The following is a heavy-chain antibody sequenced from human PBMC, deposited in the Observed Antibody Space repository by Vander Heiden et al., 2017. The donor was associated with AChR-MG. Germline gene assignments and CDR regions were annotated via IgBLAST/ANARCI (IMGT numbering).Heavy chain of an antibody. V-gene: IGHV4-38-2*02. CDR1: GYSISSGYY. Sequence: QVQLQESGPGLVKPSETLSLTCAVSGYSISSGYYWGWIRQPPGKGLEWIGSIYRSGRTYYNPSLKSRVSISVDTSKNQFSLELSSVTAADTAVYYCARDILTGYYAFDIWGQGTMVTVSS. J-gene: IGHJ3*02. CDR2: IYRSGRT. D-gene: IGHD3-9*01. CDR3: ARDILTGYYAFDI.